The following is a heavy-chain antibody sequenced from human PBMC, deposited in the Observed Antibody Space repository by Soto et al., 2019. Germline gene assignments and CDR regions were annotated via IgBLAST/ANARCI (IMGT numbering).Heavy chain of an antibody. CDR2: INHSGST. Sequence: SETLSLTCAFYVGSFSVYYWSWIRQPPGKGLEWIGEINHSGSTNYNPSLKSRVTISVDTSKNQFSLKLSSVTAADTAVYYCARGRYDFPDYWGQGTLVTVSS. V-gene: IGHV4-34*01. CDR1: VGSFSVYY. D-gene: IGHD3-3*01. CDR3: ARGRYDFPDY. J-gene: IGHJ4*02.